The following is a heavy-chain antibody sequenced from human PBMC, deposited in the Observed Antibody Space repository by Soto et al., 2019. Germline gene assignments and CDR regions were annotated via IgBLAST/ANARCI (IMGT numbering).Heavy chain of an antibody. CDR2: IIPIFNST. Sequence: QVQLVQSGAEVQTPGSSLKVSCKVSGSRFSNYVISWVRQAPGHGLEWLGRIIPIFNSTKYAQNFQGRVTSPADKATSTDSLEVSSLRSDDTAVYYCAREGRGKKAGYNGLVSLGYWGQGTLVTVS. CDR3: AREGRGKKAGYNGLVSLGY. V-gene: IGHV1-69*06. D-gene: IGHD2-2*02. J-gene: IGHJ4*02. CDR1: GSRFSNYV.